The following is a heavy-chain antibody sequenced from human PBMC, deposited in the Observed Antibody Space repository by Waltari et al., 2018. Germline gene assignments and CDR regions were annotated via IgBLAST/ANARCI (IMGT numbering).Heavy chain of an antibody. Sequence: EVSLLESGGGLVQPGGSLRLSCAASGFTFSSYAMSWVRQTPGKGLEWVAGITTGGAPYYTDSVKGRFTISRDNSKNTLYLQMNSLRAEDTAVYYCAKDPSSGGVYWGQGTLVTVSS. CDR1: GFTFSSYA. CDR2: ITTGGAP. CDR3: AKDPSSGGVY. J-gene: IGHJ4*02. V-gene: IGHV3-23*01. D-gene: IGHD6-19*01.